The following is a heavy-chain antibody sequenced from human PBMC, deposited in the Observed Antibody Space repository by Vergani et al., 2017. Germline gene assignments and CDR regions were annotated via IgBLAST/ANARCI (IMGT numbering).Heavy chain of an antibody. D-gene: IGHD2-2*01. CDR2: IIPILGIA. CDR1: GGTFSSYT. V-gene: IGHV1-69*08. J-gene: IGHJ4*02. Sequence: QVQLVQSGAEVKKPGSSVKVSCKASGGTFSSYTISWVRQAPGQGLEWMGRIIPILGIANYAQKFQGRVTITADKSTSTASRELSSLRSEDTAVYYCARDAFYCSSTSCYVDYWGQGTLVTVSS. CDR3: ARDAFYCSSTSCYVDY.